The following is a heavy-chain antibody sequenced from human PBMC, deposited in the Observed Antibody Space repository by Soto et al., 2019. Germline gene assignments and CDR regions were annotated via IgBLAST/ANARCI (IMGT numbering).Heavy chain of an antibody. V-gene: IGHV4-30-4*02. J-gene: IGHJ6*02. Sequence: SETLSLTCTVSGDSIVSGAYYWSWIRQTPGKDLEWIGYIYYSGDTNYNPSLKSRVIISVDTSKNQFSLKLNSVTAADTAVYYCARDLWGYCGADRYPLDVWGQGTTVTVSS. CDR2: IYYSGDT. CDR1: GDSIVSGAYY. D-gene: IGHD2-21*02. CDR3: ARDLWGYCGADRYPLDV.